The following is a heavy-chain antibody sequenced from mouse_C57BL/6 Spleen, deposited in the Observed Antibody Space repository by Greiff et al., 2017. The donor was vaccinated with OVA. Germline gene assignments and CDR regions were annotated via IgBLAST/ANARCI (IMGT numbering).Heavy chain of an antibody. Sequence: VQLQQSGPELVKPGASVKISCKASGYAFSSSWMNWVKQRPGKGLEWIGRIYPGDGDTNYNGKFKGKATLTADKSSSTAYMQLSSLTSEDSAVYFCARPTTVVATDWYFDVWGTGTTVTVSS. J-gene: IGHJ1*03. V-gene: IGHV1-82*01. D-gene: IGHD1-1*01. CDR3: ARPTTVVATDWYFDV. CDR2: IYPGDGDT. CDR1: GYAFSSSW.